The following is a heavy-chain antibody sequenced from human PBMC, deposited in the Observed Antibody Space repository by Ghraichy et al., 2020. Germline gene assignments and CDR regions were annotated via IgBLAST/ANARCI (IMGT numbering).Heavy chain of an antibody. CDR1: GFTFSTYG. CDR2: VASDGRNN. CDR3: ARDGSGWCPDY. Sequence: LNISCAASGFTFSTYGIHWVRQAPGKGLEWVALVASDGRNNHYADSVKGRFTVSRDNSENTVYLQVNSLRVEDTAVYFCARDGSGWCPDYWGQGTLVTVSS. D-gene: IGHD6-19*01. J-gene: IGHJ4*02. V-gene: IGHV3-33*05.